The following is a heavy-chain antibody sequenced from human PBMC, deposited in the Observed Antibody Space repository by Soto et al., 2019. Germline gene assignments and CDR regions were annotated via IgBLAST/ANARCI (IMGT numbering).Heavy chain of an antibody. CDR3: AREFAPGSPNYDY. Sequence: LRLSCAASGFTFSNYAMSWVRQAPGKGLEWVSTFTRSGNTYYADSVKGRFTTSRDNSKNTLYLQMDSLRAEDTAVYYCAREFAPGSPNYDYWGLGTLVTVSS. CDR2: FTRSGNT. V-gene: IGHV3-23*01. J-gene: IGHJ4*02. D-gene: IGHD3-10*01. CDR1: GFTFSNYA.